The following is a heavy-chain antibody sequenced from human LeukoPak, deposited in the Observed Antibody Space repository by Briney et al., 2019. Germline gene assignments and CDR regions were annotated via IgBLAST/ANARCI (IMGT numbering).Heavy chain of an antibody. CDR2: IYTSGST. V-gene: IGHV4-61*02. CDR3: ARGLVWNWFDP. CDR1: GGSISSGSYY. J-gene: IGHJ5*02. D-gene: IGHD6-13*01. Sequence: SETLSLTCTVSGGSISSGSYYWSWIRQPAGKGLEWIGRIYTSGSTNYNPSLKSRVTISVDTSKNQFSLKLSSVTAADTAVYYCARGLVWNWFDPWGQGTLVTVSS.